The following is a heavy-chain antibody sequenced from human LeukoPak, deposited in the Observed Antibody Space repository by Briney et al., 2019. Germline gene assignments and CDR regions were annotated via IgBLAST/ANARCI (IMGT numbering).Heavy chain of an antibody. Sequence: SEILSLTCTVSGGSISSYYWNWIRQPAGKGLEWVGRVHASGSTNYNPSLKSRVTVSVDTSKNQFSLKLKSVTAADTAVYYCARGYYYMDVWGSGTTVTVSS. CDR3: ARGYYYMDV. CDR1: GGSISSYY. J-gene: IGHJ6*03. V-gene: IGHV4-4*07. CDR2: VHASGST.